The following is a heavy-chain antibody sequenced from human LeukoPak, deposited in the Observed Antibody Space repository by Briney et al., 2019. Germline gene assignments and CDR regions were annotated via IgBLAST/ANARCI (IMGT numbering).Heavy chain of an antibody. D-gene: IGHD5-12*01. V-gene: IGHV4-30-4*08. CDR1: GGSISSGDYY. Sequence: SETLSLTCTVSGGSISSGDYYWSWIRQPPGKGLEWIGYIYYSGSTYYNPSLKSRVTISVDTSKNQFSLKLSSVTAVDTAVYYCARENSGYDSYYFDYWGQGTLVTVSS. CDR2: IYYSGST. J-gene: IGHJ4*02. CDR3: ARENSGYDSYYFDY.